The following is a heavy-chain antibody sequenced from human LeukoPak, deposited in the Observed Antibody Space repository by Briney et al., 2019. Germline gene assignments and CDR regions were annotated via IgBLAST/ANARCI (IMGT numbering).Heavy chain of an antibody. CDR3: ARDRGDYVSSPYWYFDL. CDR1: GVSISSSNSY. Sequence: SETLSLTCTVSGVSISSSNSYWGWIRQPPGKGLEWIGSIYYSGSTYFNPSLKSRVTISVDTSKNQFSLKLSSVTAADTAVYYCARDRGDYVSSPYWYFDLWGRGTLVTVSS. J-gene: IGHJ2*01. CDR2: IYYSGST. D-gene: IGHD4-17*01. V-gene: IGHV4-39*07.